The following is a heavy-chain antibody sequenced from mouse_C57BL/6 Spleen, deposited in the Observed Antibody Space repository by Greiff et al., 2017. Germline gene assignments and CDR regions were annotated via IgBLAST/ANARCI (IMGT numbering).Heavy chain of an antibody. CDR3: ARKRFSTTVVAAYFDY. D-gene: IGHD1-1*01. CDR2: INPSNGGT. CDR1: GYTFTSYW. J-gene: IGHJ2*01. Sequence: VQLQQPGTELVKPGASVKLSCKASGYTFTSYWMHWVKQRPGQGLEWIGYINPSNGGTNYNEKFKSKATLTVDKSSSTAFMQLSSLTSEDTAVYYGARKRFSTTVVAAYFDYWGQGTTLTVSS. V-gene: IGHV1-53*01.